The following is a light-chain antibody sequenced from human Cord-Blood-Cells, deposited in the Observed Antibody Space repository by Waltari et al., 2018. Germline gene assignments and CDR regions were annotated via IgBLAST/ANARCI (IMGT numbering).Light chain of an antibody. J-gene: IGKJ3*01. CDR1: QSISSY. Sequence: DIQMTQSPSSPCAAVGDGVTITCRASQSISSYLNWYQQKPGKAPKLLIYTASSWQSGVPSRFSGSGSGTDFTLTISSLQPEDFATYYCQQIYSTPFTFGPGTKVDIK. CDR3: QQIYSTPFT. CDR2: TAS. V-gene: IGKV1-39*01.